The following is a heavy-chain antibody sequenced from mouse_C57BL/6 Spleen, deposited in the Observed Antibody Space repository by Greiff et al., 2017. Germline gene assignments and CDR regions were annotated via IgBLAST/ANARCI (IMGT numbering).Heavy chain of an antibody. J-gene: IGHJ4*01. CDR2: SRNKANDYTT. V-gene: IGHV7-1*01. Sequence: DVMLVESGGGLVQSGRSLRLSCATSGFTFSDFYMEWVRQAPGKGLEWIAASRNKANDYTTEYSASVKGRFIVSRDTSQSILYLQMNALRAEDTAIYYCARDTYYYGMDYWGQGTSVTVSS. CDR1: GFTFSDFY. CDR3: ARDTYYYGMDY.